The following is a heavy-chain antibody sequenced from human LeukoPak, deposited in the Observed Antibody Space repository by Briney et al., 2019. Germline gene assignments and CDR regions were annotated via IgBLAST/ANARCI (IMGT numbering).Heavy chain of an antibody. CDR2: INSNGGRT. J-gene: IGHJ4*02. CDR3: AKDLLCSSTSCYGSGYFDS. CDR1: GFTFKKYA. D-gene: IGHD2-2*01. Sequence: SGGSLRLSCSASGFTFKKYAMHWVRQAPGKGLEYVSAINSNGGRTYYADSVKGRFTISRDNSKNTLYLQMNSLRPEDTAVYYCAKDLLCSSTSCYGSGYFDSWGQGTLVTVSS. V-gene: IGHV3-64*04.